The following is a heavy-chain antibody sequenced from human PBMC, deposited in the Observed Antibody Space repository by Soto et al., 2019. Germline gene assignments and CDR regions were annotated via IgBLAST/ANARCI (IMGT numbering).Heavy chain of an antibody. V-gene: IGHV2-26*01. J-gene: IGHJ4*02. CDR2: IFSNDEK. D-gene: IGHD3-3*01. Sequence: SGPTLVNPTETLTLTCTVSGFSLSNARMGVSWIRQPPGKALEWLAHIFSNDEKSYSTSLKSRLTISKDTSKSQVVLTMTNMDPVDTATYYCARIDGFLEWLFNDYWGQGTLVTVSS. CDR1: GFSLSNARMG. CDR3: ARIDGFLEWLFNDY.